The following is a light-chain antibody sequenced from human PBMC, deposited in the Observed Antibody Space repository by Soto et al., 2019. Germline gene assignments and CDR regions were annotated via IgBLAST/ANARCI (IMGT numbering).Light chain of an antibody. CDR1: TGDVGTYDY. J-gene: IGLJ1*01. V-gene: IGLV2-14*01. CDR3: DSHGGRGTDV. CDR2: EVT. Sequence: QSALTQPASVSGSPGQSITISCTGTTGDVGTYDYVSWYQQHPGKAPKLIIYEVTNRPSGVSNRFSGSKSGNTASLTISGLQAEDEADYYCDSHGGRGTDVFGTGTKVTVL.